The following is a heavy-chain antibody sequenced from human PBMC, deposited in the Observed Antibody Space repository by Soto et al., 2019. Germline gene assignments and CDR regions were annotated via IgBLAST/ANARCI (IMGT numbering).Heavy chain of an antibody. D-gene: IGHD1-1*01. Sequence: PGGSLRLSCEPSGFTFSDYAMSWVRQAPGKGLEWVSSITNHGATTNYADSVRGRFTISRDNSRNTLFLQMNSLRVEDTALYYCAKDWPGTRTPGLDWWGHGTLVTVSS. CDR1: GFTFSDYA. CDR3: AKDWPGTRTPGLDW. V-gene: IGHV3-23*01. CDR2: ITNHGATT. J-gene: IGHJ4*01.